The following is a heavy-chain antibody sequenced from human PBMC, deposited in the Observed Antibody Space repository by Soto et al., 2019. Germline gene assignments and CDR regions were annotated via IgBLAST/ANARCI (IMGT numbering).Heavy chain of an antibody. D-gene: IGHD1-7*01. Sequence: SQTRTLTCAIAGDSVASNSAAWNWLRQSPSRGLESLGRTYYRSKLYNDSVVSVKSRITINPDTSKNHLSLQLISVTPEDTAVYYCARGTGTTGYFVYWGQGPLATVPS. CDR2: TYYRSKLYN. CDR3: ARGTGTTGYFVY. CDR1: GDSVASNSAA. J-gene: IGHJ4*02. V-gene: IGHV6-1*01.